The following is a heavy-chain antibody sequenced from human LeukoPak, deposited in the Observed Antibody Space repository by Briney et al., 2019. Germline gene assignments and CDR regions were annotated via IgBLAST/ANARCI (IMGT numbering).Heavy chain of an antibody. CDR2: ISAYNGNT. CDR1: GYTFTSYG. V-gene: IGHV1-18*01. J-gene: IGHJ5*02. CDR3: ARTGYSSGWEGNWFDP. D-gene: IGHD6-19*01. Sequence: GASVKVSCKASGYTFTSYGITWVRQAPGQGLEWMGWISAYNGNTNYAQKLQGRVTMATDTSTSTAYMELRSLRSDDTAVYYCARTGYSSGWEGNWFDPWGQGTLVTVSS.